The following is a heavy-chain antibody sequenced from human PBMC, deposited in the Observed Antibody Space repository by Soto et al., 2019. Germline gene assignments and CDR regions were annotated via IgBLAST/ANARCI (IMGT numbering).Heavy chain of an antibody. CDR3: ARVPPRPSSMAPNY. V-gene: IGHV3-33*01. CDR2: IWYDGSNK. D-gene: IGHD2-8*01. J-gene: IGHJ4*02. CDR1: GLTFSSYG. Sequence: HPGGSLKLSCAASGLTFSSYGMHGVRQAPGKGLEWVAVIWYDGSNKYYADSVKGRFTISRDNSKNTLYLQTNSLRAEDTAVYYCARVPPRPSSMAPNYWGQGTLVTVSS.